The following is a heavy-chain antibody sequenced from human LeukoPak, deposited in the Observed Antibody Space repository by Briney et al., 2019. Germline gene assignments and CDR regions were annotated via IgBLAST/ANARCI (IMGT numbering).Heavy chain of an antibody. V-gene: IGHV3-48*03. CDR2: IRSSGSTI. Sequence: PGGSLRLSCAASGFTFSSYEMNWVRQAPGKGLEWVSYIRSSGSTICYADSVKGRFTISRDNAKNSLYLQMNSLRPEDTAVYYYAREGGSSTVPLDFDYWGQGTLVTVSS. CDR3: AREGGSSTVPLDFDY. CDR1: GFTFSSYE. J-gene: IGHJ4*02. D-gene: IGHD4-17*01.